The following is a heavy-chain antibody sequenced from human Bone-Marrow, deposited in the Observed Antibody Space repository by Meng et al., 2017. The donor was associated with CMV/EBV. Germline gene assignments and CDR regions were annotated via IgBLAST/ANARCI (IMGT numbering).Heavy chain of an antibody. Sequence: QVQLQESGPGLVKPSQXLSLTCTVSGGSISSGDYYWSWIRQPPGKGLEWIGYIYYSGSTYYNPSLKSRVTISVDTSKNQFSLKLSSVTAADTAVYYCARDRRHSSGWSEPFDYWGQGTLVTVSS. CDR3: ARDRRHSSGWSEPFDY. J-gene: IGHJ4*02. D-gene: IGHD6-19*01. CDR2: IYYSGST. CDR1: GGSISSGDYY. V-gene: IGHV4-30-4*08.